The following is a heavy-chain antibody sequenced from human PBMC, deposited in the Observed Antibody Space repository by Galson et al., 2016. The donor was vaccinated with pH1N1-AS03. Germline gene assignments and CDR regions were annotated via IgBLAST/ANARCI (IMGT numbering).Heavy chain of an antibody. J-gene: IGHJ4*02. D-gene: IGHD1-1*01. CDR2: SWKDGRSE. CDR1: GFNFSSYG. V-gene: IGHV3-30*18. CDR3: AKGSGD. Sequence: SLRLSCADSGFNFSSYGMFWVRQAPGKGLEWVAVSWKDGRSEDYADSVKGRFTISRDNSKNTLFLQMNSLRADDMAVYYCAKGSGDWGPGTLVAVSS.